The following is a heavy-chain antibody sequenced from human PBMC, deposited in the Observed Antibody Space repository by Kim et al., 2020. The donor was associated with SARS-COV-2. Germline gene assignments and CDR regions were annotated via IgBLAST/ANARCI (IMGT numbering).Heavy chain of an antibody. Sequence: TYYNPSLKRRVTIPVDASKNHFSLKLSSVTAADTAVYYCASATGSTFDYWGQGTLVTVSS. J-gene: IGHJ4*02. CDR2: T. V-gene: IGHV4-31*02. CDR3: ASATGSTFDY. D-gene: IGHD1-26*01.